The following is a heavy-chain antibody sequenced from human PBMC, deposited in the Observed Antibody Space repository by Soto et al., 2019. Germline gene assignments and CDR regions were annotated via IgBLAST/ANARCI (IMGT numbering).Heavy chain of an antibody. V-gene: IGHV4-39*01. J-gene: IGHJ5*02. CDR1: GGSISSSSYY. CDR2: IYYSGST. D-gene: IGHD3-9*01. CDR3: ARQGNLFDILTGPCFIP. Sequence: QLQLQESGPGLVKPSETLSLTCTVSGGSISSSSYYWGWIRQPPGKGLEWIGSIYYSGSTYYNPSLKSRYTISVDTSKNQFSQELSSVPAADAAVYYCARQGNLFDILTGPCFIPWGQGTLVTVSS.